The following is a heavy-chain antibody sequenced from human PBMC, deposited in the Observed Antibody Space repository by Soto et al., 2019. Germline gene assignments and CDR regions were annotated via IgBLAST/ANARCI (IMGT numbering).Heavy chain of an antibody. J-gene: IGHJ3*02. V-gene: IGHV1-18*01. D-gene: IGHD3-9*01. Sequence: QAQLVQSGAEVKKPGASVKVSCKASGYIFTSYGISWVRQAPGQGLEYMGWISAHNGNTNHAQKFQGRVTMTTETSTNTAYMELKNLTPDDTAVYYCARPDYDILTGYYTAAFDIWGQGTTVTVSS. CDR1: GYIFTSYG. CDR3: ARPDYDILTGYYTAAFDI. CDR2: ISAHNGNT.